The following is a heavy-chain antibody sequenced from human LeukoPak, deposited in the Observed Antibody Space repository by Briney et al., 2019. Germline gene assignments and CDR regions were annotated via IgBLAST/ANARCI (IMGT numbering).Heavy chain of an antibody. Sequence: SETLSLTCTVSGGPISSYYWSWIRQPPGKGLEWIGYIYDSESTNYNPSLKSRVTILIDTSENQFSLKLSSVTAADTAVYYCARHSAHSSTNDAFDIWGQGTMVTVSS. V-gene: IGHV4-59*01. CDR1: GGPISSYY. CDR3: ARHSAHSSTNDAFDI. CDR2: IYDSEST. J-gene: IGHJ3*02. D-gene: IGHD6-13*01.